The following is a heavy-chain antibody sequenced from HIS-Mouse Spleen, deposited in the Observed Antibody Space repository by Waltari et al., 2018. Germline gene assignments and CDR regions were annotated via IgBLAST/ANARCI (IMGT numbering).Heavy chain of an antibody. Sequence: EVQLLESGGGLVQPGGSLRLSCAASGFTFSSYAMSWVRQAPGKGLGWVQAIRGSGGSTYYANSATGRFPISRDNSKNTLYLQMNSLRAEDTAVYYCAKDPGLTGDWYFDLWGRGTLVTVSS. D-gene: IGHD7-27*01. CDR1: GFTFSSYA. CDR3: AKDPGLTGDWYFDL. V-gene: IGHV3-23*01. CDR2: IRGSGGST. J-gene: IGHJ2*01.